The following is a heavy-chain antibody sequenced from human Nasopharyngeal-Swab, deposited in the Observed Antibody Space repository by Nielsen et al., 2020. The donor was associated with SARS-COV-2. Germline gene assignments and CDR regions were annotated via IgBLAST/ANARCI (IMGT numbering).Heavy chain of an antibody. CDR2: ISGDSDTT. J-gene: IGHJ4*02. V-gene: IGHV3-23*01. Sequence: GESLKISCAASGFTFSNFAMSWVRQAPGKGLEWVSVISGDSDTTYYADSVKGRFTISRDNSKNTLYLQMNSLRAEDTAVYYCARTPDGNYDFWSGYYTAYFDYWGQGTLVTVSS. CDR3: ARTPDGNYDFWSGYYTAYFDY. CDR1: GFTFSNFA. D-gene: IGHD3-3*01.